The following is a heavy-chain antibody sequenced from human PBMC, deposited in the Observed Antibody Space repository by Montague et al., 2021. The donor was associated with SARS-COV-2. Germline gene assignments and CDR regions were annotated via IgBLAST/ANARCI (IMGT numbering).Heavy chain of an antibody. V-gene: IGHV6-1*01. CDR3: ASSGITLTGLDAFDI. Sequence: CAISGDSVFGHSRASEWLRQYSSHGLEWYGSIYYRSKWDSDYAESVKRRLVITSDTSKNQVSLQLSSVIPEDTAVYFCASSGITLTGLDAFDIWGQGTMVTVSS. D-gene: IGHD3-9*01. CDR1: GDSVFGHSRA. CDR2: IYYRSKWDS. J-gene: IGHJ3*02.